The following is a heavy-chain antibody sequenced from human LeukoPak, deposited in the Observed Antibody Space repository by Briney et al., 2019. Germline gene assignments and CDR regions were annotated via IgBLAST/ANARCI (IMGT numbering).Heavy chain of an antibody. CDR2: ISSSGSTI. D-gene: IGHD6-6*01. J-gene: IGHJ4*01. V-gene: IGHV3-11*04. Sequence: PGGSLRLSCAASGFTFSDYYMSWIRQAPGKGLEWVSYISSSGSTIYYADSVKGRFTISRDNAKNSLYLQMNSLRAEDTAVYYCARVAREYSSSSRGRSDYWGNGTLVTVSS. CDR1: GFTFSDYY. CDR3: ARVAREYSSSSRGRSDY.